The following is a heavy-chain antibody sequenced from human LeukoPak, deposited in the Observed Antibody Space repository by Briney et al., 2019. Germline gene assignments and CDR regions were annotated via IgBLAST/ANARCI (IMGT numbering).Heavy chain of an antibody. J-gene: IGHJ6*02. V-gene: IGHV3-23*01. Sequence: GGSLRLSCVGSGFTSIAYALTWARQAPGKGLEWVSGVSGGGVTTYYADSVKGRFTISRDNSKNTLYLQMNSLRADDTAIYYCARNQQLGGHSYYYYGMDVWGQGTTVTVSS. CDR1: GFTSIAYA. CDR2: VSGGGVTT. CDR3: ARNQQLGGHSYYYYGMDV. D-gene: IGHD3-16*01.